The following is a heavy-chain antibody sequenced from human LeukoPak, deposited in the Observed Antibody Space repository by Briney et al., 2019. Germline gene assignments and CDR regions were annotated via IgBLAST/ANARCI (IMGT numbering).Heavy chain of an antibody. D-gene: IGHD1-26*01. V-gene: IGHV3-48*04. CDR1: GFTFSSYS. Sequence: AGSLTLSCAASGFTFSSYSMNWVRQAPGKGLEWVSYISSSSSTIYYADSVKGRFTISRDNAKNSLYLQMNSLRAEDTAVYYCGRSSGSYEYYFDYWGQGTLVTVSS. J-gene: IGHJ4*02. CDR2: ISSSSSTI. CDR3: GRSSGSYEYYFDY.